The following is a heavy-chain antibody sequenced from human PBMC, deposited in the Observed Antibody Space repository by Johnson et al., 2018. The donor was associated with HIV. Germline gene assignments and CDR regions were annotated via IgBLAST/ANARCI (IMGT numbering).Heavy chain of an antibody. Sequence: QVQLVESGGGVVQPGRSLRLSCAASGFAFSSYGMHWVRQAPGKGLEWVAIISYDGSNKYYADSVKGRFTISRDNSKNTLYLQMNSLRPEDTAVYYCAKVRRAYYEDAFDIWGQGTMVTVSS. CDR3: AKVRRAYYEDAFDI. CDR2: ISYDGSNK. D-gene: IGHD3-22*01. J-gene: IGHJ3*02. V-gene: IGHV3-30*18. CDR1: GFAFSSYG.